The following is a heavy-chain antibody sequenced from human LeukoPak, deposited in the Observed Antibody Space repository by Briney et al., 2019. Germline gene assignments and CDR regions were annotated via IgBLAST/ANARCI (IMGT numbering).Heavy chain of an antibody. Sequence: SVKVSCKASGGTFSSYAISWVRQAPGQGLEWMGRIIPILGIASYAQKFQGRVTITADKSTSTAYMELSSLRSEDTAVYYCARARSGYCSGGSCSGMDVWGQGTTVTVSS. V-gene: IGHV1-69*04. CDR3: ARARSGYCSGGSCSGMDV. J-gene: IGHJ6*02. CDR2: IIPILGIA. CDR1: GGTFSSYA. D-gene: IGHD2-15*01.